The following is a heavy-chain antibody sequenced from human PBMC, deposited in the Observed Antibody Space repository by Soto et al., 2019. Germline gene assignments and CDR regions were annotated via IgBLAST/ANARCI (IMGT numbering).Heavy chain of an antibody. CDR3: TGDMFRRVTTEFRRYYYGMDV. CDR2: IRSKAYGGTT. CDR1: GFTLGDYA. D-gene: IGHD4-17*01. Sequence: GGSLRLSCTASGFTLGDYAMSWFRQAPGKGLEWVGFIRSKAYGGTTEYAASVKGRFTISRDDSKSIAYLQMNSLKTEDTAVYYCTGDMFRRVTTEFRRYYYGMDVWGQGTTVTVSS. V-gene: IGHV3-49*03. J-gene: IGHJ6*02.